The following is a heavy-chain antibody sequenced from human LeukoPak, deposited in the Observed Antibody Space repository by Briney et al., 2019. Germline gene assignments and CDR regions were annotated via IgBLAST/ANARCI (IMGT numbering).Heavy chain of an antibody. V-gene: IGHV1-69*04. Sequence: SVKVSCKASGGTFSRYTISWVPEAPGQGLEWMGRIIPILGIANYAQKFQGRVTITADKSTSTAYMELRSLRSDDTAVSYFAKESIDFWSGYPIDYCGQGALVTVSS. J-gene: IGHJ4*02. CDR3: AKESIDFWSGYPIDY. CDR1: GGTFSRYT. CDR2: IIPILGIA. D-gene: IGHD3-3*01.